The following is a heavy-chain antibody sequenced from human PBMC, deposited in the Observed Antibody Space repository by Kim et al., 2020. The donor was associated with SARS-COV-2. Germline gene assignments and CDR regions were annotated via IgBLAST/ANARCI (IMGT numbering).Heavy chain of an antibody. J-gene: IGHJ6*02. Sequence: SETLSLTCTVSGGSISSSSYYWGRLRPPPGLGLVWIGSNNYSGSSYPNPSIQSLVTISADTSKNQLSLKPSSVTAADTAVYYCAGNRIIRYFDWLFPNGIDVWGQEATGTVSS. CDR3: AGNRIIRYFDWLFPNGIDV. D-gene: IGHD3-9*01. V-gene: IGHV4-39*07. CDR1: GGSISSSSYY. CDR2: NNYSGSS.